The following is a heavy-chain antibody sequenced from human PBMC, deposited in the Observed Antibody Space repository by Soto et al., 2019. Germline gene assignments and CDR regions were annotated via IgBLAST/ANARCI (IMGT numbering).Heavy chain of an antibody. Sequence: EVHLLESGGGLVQPGGSLRLSCAASGFTFSTYVMSWVRQAPGKGLEWVAAIGGAGNTYHADSVKGRFTISRDNSRNAQFLQMSSLGADDAAVYYCAKGSSDSRPYYFDYWGQGTLVTVSS. J-gene: IGHJ4*02. CDR2: IGGAGNT. CDR1: GFTFSTYV. V-gene: IGHV3-23*01. D-gene: IGHD3-22*01. CDR3: AKGSSDSRPYYFDY.